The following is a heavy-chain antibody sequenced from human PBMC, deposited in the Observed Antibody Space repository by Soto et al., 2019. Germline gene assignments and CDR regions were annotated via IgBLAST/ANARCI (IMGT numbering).Heavy chain of an antibody. CDR3: AKDQLPLVVTAIRVPDAFDI. CDR2: ISGSGGST. Sequence: GGSLRLSCAASGFTFSSYAMSWVRQAPGKGLEWVSAISGSGGSTYYADSVKGRFTISRDNSKNTLYLQMNSLRAEDTAVYYCAKDQLPLVVTAIRVPDAFDIWGQGTMVTVSS. CDR1: GFTFSSYA. D-gene: IGHD2-21*02. V-gene: IGHV3-23*01. J-gene: IGHJ3*02.